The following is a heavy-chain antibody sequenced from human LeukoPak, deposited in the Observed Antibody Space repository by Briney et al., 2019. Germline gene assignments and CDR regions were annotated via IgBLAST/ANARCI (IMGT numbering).Heavy chain of an antibody. D-gene: IGHD3-22*01. J-gene: IGHJ4*02. Sequence: GGSLRLSCAASGFTFTRHAMTWVRQAPGKGLEWVSYISSSSSTIYYADSVKGRFTISRDNAKNSLYLQMNSLRAEDTAVYYCARDVRYYDSSGYYSGGFDYWGQGTLVTVSS. V-gene: IGHV3-48*01. CDR1: GFTFTRHA. CDR3: ARDVRYYDSSGYYSGGFDY. CDR2: ISSSSSTI.